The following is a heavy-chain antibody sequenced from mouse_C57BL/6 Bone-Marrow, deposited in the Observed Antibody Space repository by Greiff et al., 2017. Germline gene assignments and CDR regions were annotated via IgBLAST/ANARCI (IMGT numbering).Heavy chain of an antibody. J-gene: IGHJ4*01. CDR3: ARSTTVGYAMDY. CDR2: ISDGGSYT. V-gene: IGHV5-4*03. CDR1: GFTFSSYA. Sequence: EVKLMESGGGLVKPGGSLKLSCAASGFTFSSYAMSWVRQTPEKRLEWVATISDGGSYTYYPDNVKGRFTISRDNAKNNLYLQMSHLKSEDTAMYYCARSTTVGYAMDYWGQGTSVPVSS. D-gene: IGHD1-1*01.